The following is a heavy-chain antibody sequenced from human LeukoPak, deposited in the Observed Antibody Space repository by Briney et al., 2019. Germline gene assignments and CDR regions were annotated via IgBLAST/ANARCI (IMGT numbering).Heavy chain of an antibody. CDR1: GFTFSSYA. CDR3: AREGAAAGNPDYYYGMDV. J-gene: IGHJ6*02. CDR2: ISGSGGST. V-gene: IGHV3-23*01. D-gene: IGHD6-13*01. Sequence: GGSLRLSCAASGFTFSSYAMSWVRQAPGKGLEWVSAISGSGGSTYYADSVKGRFTISRDNSKNTLYLQMNSLRAEDTAVYYCAREGAAAGNPDYYYGMDVWGQGTTVTVSS.